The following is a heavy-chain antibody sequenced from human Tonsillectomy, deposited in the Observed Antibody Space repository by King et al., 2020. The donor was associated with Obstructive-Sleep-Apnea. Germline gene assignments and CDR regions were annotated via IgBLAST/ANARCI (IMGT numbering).Heavy chain of an antibody. CDR3: ATTTGTPATNWFDP. Sequence: QLQESGPGLVKPSETLSLTCTVSGGSISSYYWSWIRQPPGKGLEWIGYIYYSGSTNYNPSLKSRVTISVDTSKNQFSRKLSSVTAADTAVYYCATTTGTPATNWFDPWGQGTLVTVSS. D-gene: IGHD1-1*01. J-gene: IGHJ5*02. V-gene: IGHV4-59*08. CDR1: GGSISSYY. CDR2: IYYSGST.